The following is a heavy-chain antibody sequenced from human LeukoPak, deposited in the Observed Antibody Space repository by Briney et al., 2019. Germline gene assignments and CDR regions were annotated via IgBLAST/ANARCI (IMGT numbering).Heavy chain of an antibody. CDR2: ISGSGGST. CDR3: AKPRYYETSGSFDY. Sequence: PGGSLRLSCAASGFTFSSYGMSWVRQAPGKGLEWVSAISGSGGSTYYADSVKGRFTISRDNSKNTLYLEMNSLRAEDTAVYYCAKPRYYETSGSFDYWGQGALVTVSS. J-gene: IGHJ4*02. D-gene: IGHD3-22*01. V-gene: IGHV3-23*01. CDR1: GFTFSSYG.